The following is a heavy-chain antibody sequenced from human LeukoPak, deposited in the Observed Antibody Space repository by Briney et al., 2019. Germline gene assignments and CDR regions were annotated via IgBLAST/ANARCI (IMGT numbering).Heavy chain of an antibody. D-gene: IGHD6-13*01. CDR2: IKKDGGEK. CDR3: ARVGAAADIGGAFDI. CDR1: RFTFSNYW. Sequence: GGSLRLSCAASRFTFSNYWMSWVRQAPGKGLEWVGNIKKDGGEKYYMDSVKGRFTISRDNAKNSLYLQMNSLRAEDTAVYYCARVGAAADIGGAFDIWGQGTMVTVSS. V-gene: IGHV3-7*04. J-gene: IGHJ3*02.